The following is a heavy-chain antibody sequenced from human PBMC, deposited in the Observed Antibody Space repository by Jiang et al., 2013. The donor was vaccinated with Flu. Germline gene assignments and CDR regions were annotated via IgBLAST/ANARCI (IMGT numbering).Heavy chain of an antibody. Sequence: RLSCAASEFTFSSYEMNWVRRASRKGLDWVSYISSSGSATYYADSVKGRFTISRDNAKNSLYLQMNSLRAEDTAVYYCARYRAGDGMDVWGKGTTVTVSS. V-gene: IGHV3-48*03. J-gene: IGHJ6*04. CDR2: ISSSGSAT. CDR3: ARYRAGDGMDV. D-gene: IGHD3-16*02. CDR1: EFTFSSYE.